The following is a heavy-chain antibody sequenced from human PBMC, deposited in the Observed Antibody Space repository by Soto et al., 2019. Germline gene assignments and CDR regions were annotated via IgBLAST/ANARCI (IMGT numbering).Heavy chain of an antibody. J-gene: IGHJ6*02. D-gene: IGHD3-10*01. V-gene: IGHV4-39*01. CDR2: IYYTGNT. CDR3: ARHDFYGSGSYYRKGFYYYFGLDV. CDR1: GGSISSTNYY. Sequence: QVQLQESGPGLVKTSETLSLTCTVSGGSISSTNYYWGWIRQPPGKGLEWIGSIYYTGNTFYNPSLKSRVTLSADTSKNQFSLKVTSVTDADTAVYYCARHDFYGSGSYYRKGFYYYFGLDVWGQGTTVTVSS.